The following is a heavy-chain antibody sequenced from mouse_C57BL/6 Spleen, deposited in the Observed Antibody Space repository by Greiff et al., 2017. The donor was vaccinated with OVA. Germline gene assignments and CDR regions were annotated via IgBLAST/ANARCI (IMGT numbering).Heavy chain of an antibody. CDR3: ASPLLSKYAMDY. CDR1: GYSFTDYN. V-gene: IGHV1-39*01. CDR2: INPNYGTT. D-gene: IGHD2-10*01. J-gene: IGHJ4*01. Sequence: VQLKESGPELVKPGASVKISCKASGYSFTDYNMNWVKQSNGKSLEWIGVINPNYGTTSYNQKFKGKATLTVDQSSSTAYMQLNSLTSEDSAVYYCASPLLSKYAMDYWGQGTSVTVSS.